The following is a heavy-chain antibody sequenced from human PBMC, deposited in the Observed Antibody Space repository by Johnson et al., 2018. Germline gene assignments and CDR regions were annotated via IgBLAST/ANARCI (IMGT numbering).Heavy chain of an antibody. J-gene: IGHJ3*02. V-gene: IGHV3-7*01. D-gene: IGHD3-22*01. CDR2: IKQDGSEK. CDR3: AKSMIVVVNDAFAI. CDR1: GFTFSNAW. Sequence: VQLVQSGGGLVQPGGSLRLSCAASGFTFSNAWMSWVRQAPGKGLEWVANIKQDGSEKYYVDSVKGRFTISRDNSKNTLYLQMNSLGAEDTAVYYCAKSMIVVVNDAFAIWGQGTMVTVSS.